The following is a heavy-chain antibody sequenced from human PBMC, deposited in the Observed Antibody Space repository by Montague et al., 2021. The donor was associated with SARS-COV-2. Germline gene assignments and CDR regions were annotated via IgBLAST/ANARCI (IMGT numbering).Heavy chain of an antibody. J-gene: IGHJ4*02. CDR2: ISAYNGKT. Sequence: SVKVSCKASGYTFSSYGISWVRQAPGQGLEWMGWISAYNGKTNYAQKLQGRVTMTTDTSTSTAYMELRRLRSDDTAVYYCARGGDVLLWFEEFHQPADYWGQGTLVTVSS. D-gene: IGHD3-10*01. CDR1: GYTFSSYG. CDR3: ARGGDVLLWFEEFHQPADY. V-gene: IGHV1-18*01.